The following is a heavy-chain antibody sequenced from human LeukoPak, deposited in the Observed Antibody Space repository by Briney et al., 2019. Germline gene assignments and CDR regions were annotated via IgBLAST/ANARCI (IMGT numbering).Heavy chain of an antibody. J-gene: IGHJ4*02. D-gene: IGHD5-18*01. CDR2: FYYSGST. CDR3: ARVQLWRNYFDY. V-gene: IGHV4-39*07. Sequence: SETLSLTCTVSGGSISSSSYYWGWIRQPPGKGLEWIGSFYYSGSTYYNPSLKSRVTISVDTSKNQFSLKLSSVTAADTAVYYCARVQLWRNYFDYWGQGTLVTVSS. CDR1: GGSISSSSYY.